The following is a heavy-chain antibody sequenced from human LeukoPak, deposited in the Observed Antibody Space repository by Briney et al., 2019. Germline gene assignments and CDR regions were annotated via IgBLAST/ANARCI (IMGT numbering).Heavy chain of an antibody. CDR3: ARDRGPYSGYDSYYFDY. CDR2: IYYSGST. V-gene: IGHV4-31*03. Sequence: RPSETLSLTCTVSGGSISSGGYYWSGIRQHPGKGLEWIGYIYYSGSTYYNPSLKSRVTISVDTSKNQFSLKLSSVTAADTAVYYCARDRGPYSGYDSYYFDYWGQGTLVTVSS. D-gene: IGHD5-12*01. J-gene: IGHJ4*02. CDR1: GGSISSGGYY.